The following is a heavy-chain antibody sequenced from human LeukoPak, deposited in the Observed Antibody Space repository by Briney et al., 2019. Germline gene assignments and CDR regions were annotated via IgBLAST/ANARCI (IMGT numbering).Heavy chain of an antibody. CDR1: GGTFSSYA. D-gene: IGHD2-15*01. CDR3: ARFSVVAANNWFDP. J-gene: IGHJ5*02. CDR2: IIPIFGTA. V-gene: IGHV1-69*13. Sequence: GASVKVSCKASGGTFSSYAISWVRQAPGQGLEWMGGIIPIFGTANYAQKFQGRVTITADESTSTAYIELSSLRSEDTAVYYCARFSVVAANNWFDPWGQGTLVTVST.